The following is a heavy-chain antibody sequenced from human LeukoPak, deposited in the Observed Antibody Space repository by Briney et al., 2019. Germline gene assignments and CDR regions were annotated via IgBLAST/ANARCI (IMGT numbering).Heavy chain of an antibody. CDR3: ARRGPRSTYFDY. CDR2: IFTSGST. D-gene: IGHD2-21*01. J-gene: IGHJ4*02. CDR1: GGSISSYY. V-gene: IGHV4-4*09. Sequence: PSETLSLTCTDSGGSISSYYWSWIRQPPGKGLEWIGYIFTSGSTNYKPSLKSRVTISVDTSKNQFSLKLSSVTAADTAVYYCARRGPRSTYFDYWGQGTLVTVSS.